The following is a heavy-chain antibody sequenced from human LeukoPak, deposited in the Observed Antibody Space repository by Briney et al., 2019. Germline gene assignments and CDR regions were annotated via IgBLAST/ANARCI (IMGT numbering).Heavy chain of an antibody. CDR2: IYYSGST. CDR3: AKESTSYHWYFDL. Sequence: SETLSLTCTVSGGSISNYYWSWLRQPPGKGLEWIGYIYYSGSTNYNPSLKSRVTISVDTSKNQFSLKLSSVTAADTAVYYCAKESTSYHWYFDLWGRGTLVTVSS. CDR1: GGSISNYY. J-gene: IGHJ2*01. V-gene: IGHV4-59*01.